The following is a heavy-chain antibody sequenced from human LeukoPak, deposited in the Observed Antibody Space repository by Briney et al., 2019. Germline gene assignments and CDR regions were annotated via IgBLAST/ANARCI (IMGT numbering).Heavy chain of an antibody. D-gene: IGHD2-2*01. J-gene: IGHJ6*02. V-gene: IGHV1-24*01. Sequence: AASVKVSCKVSGYTLTELSMHWVRQAPGKGLEWMGGFDPEDGETIYAQKFQGRVTMTEDTSTDTAYMELSSLRSEDTAVYYCATSRYCSSTSCYHGRYYYYYGMDVWGQGTTVTVSS. CDR3: ATSRYCSSTSCYHGRYYYYYGMDV. CDR2: FDPEDGET. CDR1: GYTLTELS.